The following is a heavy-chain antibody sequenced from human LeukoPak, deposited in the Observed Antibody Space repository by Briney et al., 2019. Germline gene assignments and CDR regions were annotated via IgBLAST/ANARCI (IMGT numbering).Heavy chain of an antibody. J-gene: IGHJ4*02. Sequence: PSETLSLTCTVSGGSISNYYWSWIRPPPGKGLERIVYIYYSGSTDYNPSLKSRVNMSLDTSKNQFSLNLSSVTAADTAVYYCTRAVITFGAAVAKGFDCWGQGTLVTVSS. V-gene: IGHV4-59*01. CDR2: IYYSGST. D-gene: IGHD3-16*01. CDR1: GGSISNYY. CDR3: TRAVITFGAAVAKGFDC.